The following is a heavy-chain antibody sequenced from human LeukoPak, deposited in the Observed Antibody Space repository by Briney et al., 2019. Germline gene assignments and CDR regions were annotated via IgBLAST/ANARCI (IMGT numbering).Heavy chain of an antibody. CDR3: AREDVVLVDAVRYYYYGMDV. D-gene: IGHD2-8*01. CDR1: GYTFTSYG. V-gene: IGHV1-46*01. J-gene: IGHJ6*02. Sequence: ASVKVSCKASGYTFTSYGISWVRQAPGQGLEWMGIINPSGGSTSYAQKFQDRVTMTRDTSTSTVYMELSSLKSEDTAVYYCAREDVVLVDAVRYYYYGMDVWGQGTTVTVSS. CDR2: INPSGGST.